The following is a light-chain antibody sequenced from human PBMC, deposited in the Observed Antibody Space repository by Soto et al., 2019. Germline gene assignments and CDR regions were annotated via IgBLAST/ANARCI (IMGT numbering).Light chain of an antibody. V-gene: IGKV3-20*01. CDR2: GAS. Sequence: EIVLTQSPGTLSLSPGETATLSCRASQSTTNSFLAWYQQKPGQAPRLLISGASSRATGIPDRFSGSGSGTDFTLTISRLEPEDFATYYCQQSYSSPYTFGPGTKVEIK. CDR3: QQSYSSPYT. CDR1: QSTTNSF. J-gene: IGKJ3*01.